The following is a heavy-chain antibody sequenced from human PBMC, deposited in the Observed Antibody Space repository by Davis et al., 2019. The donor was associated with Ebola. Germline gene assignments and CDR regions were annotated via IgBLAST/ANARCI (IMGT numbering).Heavy chain of an antibody. J-gene: IGHJ4*02. D-gene: IGHD6-13*01. CDR2: IRAISDGGTT. CDR3: TTKGGSSWPPY. Sequence: GESLKISCAASGFSFSNCWMNWVRQAPGKGLEWVGRIRAISDGGTTDYAVSVKGRFTIFRDDSRNTAYLQLNGLKAEDTGVYYCTTKGGSSWPPYWGQGTLVTVSS. V-gene: IGHV3-15*01. CDR1: GFSFSNCW.